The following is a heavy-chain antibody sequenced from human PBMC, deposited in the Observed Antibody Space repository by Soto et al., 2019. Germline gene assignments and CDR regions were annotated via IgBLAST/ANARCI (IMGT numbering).Heavy chain of an antibody. CDR3: ARGRHSSPADY. CDR2: MNPNSGNT. CDR1: GYTFTSYA. J-gene: IGHJ4*02. V-gene: IGHV1-8*02. Sequence: ASVKVSCKASGYTFTSYAMHWVRQATGQGLEWMGWMNPNSGNTGYAQKFQGRVTMTRNTSISTAYMELSSLRSEDTAVYYCARGRHSSPADYWGQGTLVTVSS. D-gene: IGHD6-6*01.